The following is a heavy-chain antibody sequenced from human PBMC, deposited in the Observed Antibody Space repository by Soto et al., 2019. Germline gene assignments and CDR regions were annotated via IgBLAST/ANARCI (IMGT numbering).Heavy chain of an antibody. CDR1: GFTFSTYA. V-gene: IGHV3-30-3*01. D-gene: IGHD3-3*01. CDR3: AREHRPWSGYYYGMDV. CDR2: ISFDGNNK. J-gene: IGHJ6*02. Sequence: QVQLVESGGGVVQPGRSLRLSCAASGFTFSTYAMHWVRQAPGKGLEWVALISFDGNNKYYADSVKGRFTIARDTPKDTLYLLVNSLRAEDTAVYYCAREHRPWSGYYYGMDVWGQGTTVTVSS.